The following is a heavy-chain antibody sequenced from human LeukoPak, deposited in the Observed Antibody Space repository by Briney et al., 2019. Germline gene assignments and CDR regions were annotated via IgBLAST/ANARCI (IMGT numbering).Heavy chain of an antibody. D-gene: IGHD6-13*01. CDR1: GGSISTTGYY. CDR3: ASDKGYSNNYFDY. J-gene: IGHJ4*02. V-gene: IGHV4-39*02. CDR2: VYYSGST. Sequence: SETLSLTCTVSGGSISTTGYYWAWIRQPPGKGLQWIASVYYSGSTYYNSSLKSRVTISVDTSKNQFSLKLSSMTAADTAVYYCASDKGYSNNYFDYWGQGTLVTVSS.